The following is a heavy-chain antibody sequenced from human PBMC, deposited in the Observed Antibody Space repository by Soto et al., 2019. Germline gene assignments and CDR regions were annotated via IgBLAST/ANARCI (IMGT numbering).Heavy chain of an antibody. CDR3: ARYRGMILRVLTQIED. CDR2: ISSSGSII. D-gene: IGHD3-3*01. V-gene: IGHV3-48*02. CDR1: GFTFRPYG. Sequence: GGYLRLSWVASGFTFRPYGMNWGRQAPGKGLEWVSYISSSGSIIYYADSVRGRFTVSRDNAKSTLYLEMDGLRDEDTAVYYCARYRGMILRVLTQIEDWGQGTLVT. J-gene: IGHJ4*02.